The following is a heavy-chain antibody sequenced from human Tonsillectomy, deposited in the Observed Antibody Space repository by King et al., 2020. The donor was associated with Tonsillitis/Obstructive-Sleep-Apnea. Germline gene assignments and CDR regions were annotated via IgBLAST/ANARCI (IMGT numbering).Heavy chain of an antibody. CDR3: ARPSCSGGSCYSWASYYFDY. J-gene: IGHJ4*02. Sequence: QVQLQESGPGLVKPSETLSLTCTVSGGSISSSSYYWGWIRQPPGKGLEWIGSIYYSGSTYYNPSLKSRVTISVDTSKNQFSLKLGSVTAADTAVYYCARPSCSGGSCYSWASYYFDYWGQGTLVTVSS. D-gene: IGHD2-15*01. CDR2: IYYSGST. CDR1: GGSISSSSYY. V-gene: IGHV4-39*01.